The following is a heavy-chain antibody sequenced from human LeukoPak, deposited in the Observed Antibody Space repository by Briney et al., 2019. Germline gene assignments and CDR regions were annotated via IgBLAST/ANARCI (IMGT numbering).Heavy chain of an antibody. V-gene: IGHV4-4*07. J-gene: IGHJ4*02. CDR3: ARVQRGYTSPTV. D-gene: IGHD6-19*01. CDR1: DGSISSHY. Sequence: SETLSLTCTVSDGSISSHYWSWVRQPAGKGLEWIGRIYSSGTTNYNPSLKSRVTMSVDTSKNQFSLKLRSVTAADTAVYYCARVQRGYTSPTVWGQGTLVTVSS. CDR2: IYSSGTT.